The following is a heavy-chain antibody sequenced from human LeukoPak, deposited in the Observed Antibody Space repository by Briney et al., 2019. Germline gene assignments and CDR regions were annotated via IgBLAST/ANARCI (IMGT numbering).Heavy chain of an antibody. V-gene: IGHV3-23*01. Sequence: GGSLRLSCAASGFTFSSCAMSWVRQAPGKGLEWVSTISRSGGSTYYADSVKGRFTISRDNSKNTLYLQMNSLRAEDTAVYYCATLSLYGGTPNFDYWGQGTLVTVSS. CDR1: GFTFSSCA. D-gene: IGHD4-17*01. CDR2: ISRSGGST. J-gene: IGHJ4*02. CDR3: ATLSLYGGTPNFDY.